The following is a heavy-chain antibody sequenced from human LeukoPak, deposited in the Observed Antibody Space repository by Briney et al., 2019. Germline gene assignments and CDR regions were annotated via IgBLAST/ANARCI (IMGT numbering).Heavy chain of an antibody. CDR1: GGSTSNYF. CDR2: IHTSGST. Sequence: PSETLSLTCTVSGGSTSNYFCTWLRRSAGKGLEWIGRIHTSGSTNYNPSLKSRVSMSVDTSKNQFSLKLSSVTAADTAVYYCARDPEGHGYYFDYWGQGALVNVSS. V-gene: IGHV4-4*07. D-gene: IGHD3-3*01. J-gene: IGHJ4*02. CDR3: ARDPEGHGYYFDY.